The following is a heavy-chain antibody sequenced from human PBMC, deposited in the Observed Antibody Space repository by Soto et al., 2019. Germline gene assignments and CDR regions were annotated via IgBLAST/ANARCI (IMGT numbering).Heavy chain of an antibody. Sequence: EVQLLESGGGLVQPGGSLRLSCAASGFTFSNYPMSWVRQAPGKGLEWVSGLSGSGGNTYYADSVKGRFTISRDNSKNTLYLQMDSLRVEDTAIYYCAKDLGSTWYTEYFQHWGQGTLVTVSS. D-gene: IGHD6-13*01. J-gene: IGHJ1*01. V-gene: IGHV3-23*01. CDR1: GFTFSNYP. CDR3: AKDLGSTWYTEYFQH. CDR2: LSGSGGNT.